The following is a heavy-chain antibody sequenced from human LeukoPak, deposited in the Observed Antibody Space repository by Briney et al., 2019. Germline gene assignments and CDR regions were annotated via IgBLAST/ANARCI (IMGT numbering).Heavy chain of an antibody. J-gene: IGHJ6*02. CDR2: INHNGNVN. CDR1: GFTFSSYW. CDR3: ARGGGLDV. Sequence: GGSLRLSCAASGFTFSSYWINWARQAPGKGLEWVASINHNGNVNYYVDSVKGRFTISRDNAKNSLYLQMSNLIAEDTAVYFCARGGGLDVWGQGATVTVSS. D-gene: IGHD3-16*01. V-gene: IGHV3-7*03.